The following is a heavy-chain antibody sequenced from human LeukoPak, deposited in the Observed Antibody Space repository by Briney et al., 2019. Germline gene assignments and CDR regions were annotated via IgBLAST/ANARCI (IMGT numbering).Heavy chain of an antibody. D-gene: IGHD3-10*01. CDR3: ARDRVLAGSYNWFDP. J-gene: IGHJ5*02. CDR2: IKQDGSDK. V-gene: IGHV3-7*01. CDR1: GFTFSSYW. Sequence: SGGSLRLPCAASGFTFSSYWMTWVRQAPGKGLEWVANIKQDGSDKYYVDSVKGQFTISRDNAKNTLYLQMNSLRAEDTAVYYCARDRVLAGSYNWFDPWGQGTLVTVSS.